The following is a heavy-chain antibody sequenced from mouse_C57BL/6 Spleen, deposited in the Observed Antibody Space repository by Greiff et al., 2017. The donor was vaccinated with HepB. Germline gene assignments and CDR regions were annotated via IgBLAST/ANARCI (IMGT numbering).Heavy chain of an antibody. CDR1: GYAFSSYW. D-gene: IGHD2-1*01. CDR2: IYPGDGDT. J-gene: IGHJ1*03. Sequence: VQLQQSGAELVKPGASVKISCKASGYAFSSYWMNWVKQRPGKGLEWIRQIYPGDGDTNYNGKFKGKATLTADKSSSTAYMQLSSLTSEDSAVYFCARWELRRYFDVWGTGTTVTVSS. V-gene: IGHV1-80*01. CDR3: ARWELRRYFDV.